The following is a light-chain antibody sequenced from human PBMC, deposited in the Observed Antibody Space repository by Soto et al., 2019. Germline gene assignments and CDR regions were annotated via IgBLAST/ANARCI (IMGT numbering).Light chain of an antibody. CDR1: QSVSRS. CDR3: QQRYTCTY. Sequence: ETVLTQSPGTLSLSPGERATLSCRASQSVSRSLAWYQQKPGQAPRLLIYDASNRATGIPARFSGSGSGTDFTITIRSLEPEYFAVYFCQQRYTCTYLAPGPKVDIK. CDR2: DAS. J-gene: IGKJ3*01. V-gene: IGKV3-11*01.